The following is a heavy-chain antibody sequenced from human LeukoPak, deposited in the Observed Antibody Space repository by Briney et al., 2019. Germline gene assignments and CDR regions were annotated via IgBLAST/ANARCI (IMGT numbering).Heavy chain of an antibody. CDR1: GGSISSGGYY. D-gene: IGHD3-22*01. J-gene: IGHJ3*02. V-gene: IGHV4-31*03. CDR3: ARYYYDSSGYSAGTPTGPHVENNAFDI. Sequence: PSQTLSLTCTVSGGSISSGGYYWSWIRQHPGKGLEWIGYIYYSGSTYYNPSLKSRVTISVDTSKNQFSLKLSSVTAADTAVYYCARYYYDSSGYSAGTPTGPHVENNAFDIWGQGTMVTVSS. CDR2: IYYSGST.